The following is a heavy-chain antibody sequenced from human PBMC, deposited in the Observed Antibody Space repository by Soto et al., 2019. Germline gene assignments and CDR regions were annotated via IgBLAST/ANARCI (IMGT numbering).Heavy chain of an antibody. D-gene: IGHD3-10*01. J-gene: IGHJ6*02. CDR1: GFTFSNYA. Sequence: EVQLLESGGGLVQPGGSLRLSCAAAGFTFSNYALTWVRQSPGKGLEWVSTFSGSGGSTYYADSVRGRFTISRDNSKNSLVLQMNRLRVAGTAIYYLGRDLTGDPCPCLDLWGQGTTVSVSS. V-gene: IGHV3-23*01. CDR3: GRDLTGDPCPCLDL. CDR2: FSGSGGST.